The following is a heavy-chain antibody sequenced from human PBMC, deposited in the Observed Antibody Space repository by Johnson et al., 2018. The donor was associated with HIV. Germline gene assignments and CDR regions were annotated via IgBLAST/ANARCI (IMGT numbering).Heavy chain of an antibody. CDR3: ARPLLLWFGETYDAFDI. Sequence: QLVESGGGLVQPGRSLRLSCAASGFTFDDYAMHWVRQAPGKGLEWVSGISWNGGSIGYADSVKGRFTISRDNAKNSLYLQMNSLRAEDTAVYYCARPLLLWFGETYDAFDIWGQGTMVTVSS. V-gene: IGHV3-9*01. CDR2: ISWNGGSI. J-gene: IGHJ3*02. D-gene: IGHD3-10*01. CDR1: GFTFDDYA.